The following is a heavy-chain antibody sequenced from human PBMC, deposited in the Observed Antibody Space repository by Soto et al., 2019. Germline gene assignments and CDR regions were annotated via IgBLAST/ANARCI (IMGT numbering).Heavy chain of an antibody. D-gene: IGHD2-2*01. Sequence: PSETLSLTCPVSGGSISSGNYYWSWIRQPPGKGLEWIGFISYSGSTYYSTSLKSRVTISVDTSKSQFSLNLSFVTAADTSVYYCARALWGPAGHINWFDPWGQGTLVTVSS. CDR1: GGSISSGNYY. V-gene: IGHV4-30-4*01. CDR3: ARALWGPAGHINWFDP. J-gene: IGHJ5*02. CDR2: ISYSGST.